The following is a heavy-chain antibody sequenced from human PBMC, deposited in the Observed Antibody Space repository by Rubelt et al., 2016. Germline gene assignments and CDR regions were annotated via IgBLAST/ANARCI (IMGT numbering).Heavy chain of an antibody. D-gene: IGHD6-13*01. CDR2: INHSGST. Sequence: YLSWIRQPPGKGLEWIGEINHSGSTNYNPSLKSRVTRSVDTSKNQFSLKLSSVTAADTAGYYCARADSSSWSDAFDIWGQGTMVTVSS. V-gene: IGHV4-34*01. CDR1: Y. J-gene: IGHJ3*02. CDR3: ARADSSSWSDAFDI.